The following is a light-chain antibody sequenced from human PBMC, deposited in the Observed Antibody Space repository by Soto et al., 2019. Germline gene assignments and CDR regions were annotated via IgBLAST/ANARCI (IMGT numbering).Light chain of an antibody. CDR3: QHYGSLWT. Sequence: DIPMTQSPSTLSASVGSRVTITCRASQSVSRWLAWYQQKPGEAPKLLIYDASSLEGGVPSRFRGSGSGTEFTLTISGLQPGDSATYYCQHYGSLWTFGQGTKVEIK. V-gene: IGKV1-5*01. CDR2: DAS. J-gene: IGKJ1*01. CDR1: QSVSRW.